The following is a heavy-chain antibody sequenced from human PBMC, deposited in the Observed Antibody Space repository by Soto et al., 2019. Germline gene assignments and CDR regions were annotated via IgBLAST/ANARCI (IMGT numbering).Heavy chain of an antibody. V-gene: IGHV3-53*01. D-gene: IGHD6-13*01. CDR2: IYSGGST. CDR1: GFTVSSNY. J-gene: IGHJ5*02. Sequence: QPGGSLRLSCAASGFTVSSNYMSWVRQAPGKGLEWVSVIYSGGSTYYADSVKGRFTISRDNSKNTLYLQMNSLRAEDTAVYYCARARIAAAWRGWFDPWGQGTLVTVSS. CDR3: ARARIAAAWRGWFDP.